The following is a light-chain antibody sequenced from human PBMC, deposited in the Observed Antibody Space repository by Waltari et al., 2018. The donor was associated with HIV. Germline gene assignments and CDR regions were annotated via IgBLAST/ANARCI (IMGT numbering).Light chain of an antibody. J-gene: IGLJ2*01. Sequence: QSALTQPAPVSASPGQSTTISCTGTSSDVWGYNSVPWYQQHPGKAPKLMIYEVSKRPSGVSNRFSGSKSGNTASLTISGLQAEDEADYYCCAYAGSTTYVIFGGGTKLTVL. CDR3: CAYAGSTTYVI. CDR1: SSDVWGYNS. CDR2: EVS. V-gene: IGLV2-23*02.